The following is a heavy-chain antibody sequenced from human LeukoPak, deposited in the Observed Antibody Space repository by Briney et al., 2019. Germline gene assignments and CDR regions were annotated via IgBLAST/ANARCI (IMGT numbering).Heavy chain of an antibody. CDR1: GFSFSSHG. J-gene: IGHJ6*03. Sequence: PGGSLRLSCAASGFSFSSHGMSWVRQAPGKGLEWVSGIIGGAGSTYYADSVKGRFTISRDNSKNTLYLQMNSLRAEDTAVYYCAKEVVGATFYYYYYMDVWGKGTTVTISS. V-gene: IGHV3-23*01. CDR3: AKEVVGATFYYYYYMDV. D-gene: IGHD1-26*01. CDR2: IIGGAGST.